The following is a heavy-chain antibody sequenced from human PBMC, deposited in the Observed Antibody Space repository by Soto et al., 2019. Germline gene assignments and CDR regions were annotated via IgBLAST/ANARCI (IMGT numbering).Heavy chain of an antibody. CDR3: ARVFLDCSSTSCYIFYYYYYGMDV. J-gene: IGHJ6*02. CDR1: GFTFSSYE. V-gene: IGHV3-48*03. D-gene: IGHD2-2*02. Sequence: PGGSLRLSCAASGFTFSSYEMNWVRQAPGKGLEWVSYISSSGSTIYYADSVKGRFTISRDNAKNSLYLQMNSLRAEDTAVYYCARVFLDCSSTSCYIFYYYYYGMDVWGQGTTVTVSS. CDR2: ISSSGSTI.